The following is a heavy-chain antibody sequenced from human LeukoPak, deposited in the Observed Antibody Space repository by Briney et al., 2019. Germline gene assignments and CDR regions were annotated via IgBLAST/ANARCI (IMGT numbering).Heavy chain of an antibody. CDR2: ISGSGDST. D-gene: IGHD3-22*01. J-gene: IGHJ4*02. CDR1: GFTFIKYA. Sequence: GGSLRLSCAVSGFTFIKYAMGWVRQAPGKGLEWVSAISGSGDSTYYADSVKGRFTISRDNSKNTLYLQMNSLRVEDTALYYCAKEVGYDSSDYLVYWGQGTLVTVSS. V-gene: IGHV3-23*01. CDR3: AKEVGYDSSDYLVY.